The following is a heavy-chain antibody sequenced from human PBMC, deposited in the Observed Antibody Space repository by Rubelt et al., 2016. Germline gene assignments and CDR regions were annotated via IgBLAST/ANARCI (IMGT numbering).Heavy chain of an antibody. V-gene: IGHV4-39*01. CDR3: ARTVAGFFRRFDP. CDR1: GGSISSTSYY. J-gene: IGHJ5*02. CDR2: IYYSGST. D-gene: IGHD6-19*01. Sequence: QLQLQESGPGLVKPSETLSLTCTVSGGSISSTSYYWGWIRQPPGKGLEWIGSIYYSGSTYYNPSLKSRVTMSLDPSKNHGALKMSSVTAADTAVYYCARTVAGFFRRFDPWGQGTLVTVSS.